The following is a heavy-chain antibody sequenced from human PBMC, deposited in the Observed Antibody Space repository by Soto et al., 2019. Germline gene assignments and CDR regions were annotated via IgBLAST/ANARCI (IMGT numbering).Heavy chain of an antibody. J-gene: IGHJ4*02. D-gene: IGHD5-18*01. CDR2: IIPMFGTA. Sequence: QVQLVQSGAEVKKPESSVKVSCKAPGGTFSTYAISWVRQAPGQGLEWMGGIIPMFGTANYAQRFQDRVTITADDSTNTVDMELSSLRSEDTAVYFWAIGIQLWLRRINNGYSGWGQGTLVTVSS. CDR1: GGTFSTYA. CDR3: AIGIQLWLRRINNGYSG. V-gene: IGHV1-69*12.